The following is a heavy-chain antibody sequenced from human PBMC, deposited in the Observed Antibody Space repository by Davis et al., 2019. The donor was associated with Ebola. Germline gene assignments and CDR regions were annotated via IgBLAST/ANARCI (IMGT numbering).Heavy chain of an antibody. CDR2: INPNSGGT. CDR1: GYTFTGYY. Sequence: SVKVSCKASGYTFTGYYMHWVRQAPGQGLEWMGWINPNSGGTNYAQKFQGRVTMTRDTSISTAYMELSRLRSDDTAVYYCARRRRVGYCSGGSCYEVDYWGQGTLVTVSS. J-gene: IGHJ4*02. D-gene: IGHD2-15*01. CDR3: ARRRRVGYCSGGSCYEVDY. V-gene: IGHV1-2*02.